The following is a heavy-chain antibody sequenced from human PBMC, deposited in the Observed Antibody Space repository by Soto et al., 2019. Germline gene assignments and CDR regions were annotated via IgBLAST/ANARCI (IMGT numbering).Heavy chain of an antibody. CDR1: GGSFSGYY. D-gene: IGHD2-15*01. V-gene: IGHV4-34*01. CDR3: ASRGSDRVKADIVVVVAATTGSWFDP. J-gene: IGHJ5*02. CDR2: INHSGST. Sequence: SETLSLTCAVYGGSFSGYYWSWIRQPPGKGLEWIGEINHSGSTNYNPSLKSRVTISVDTSKNQFSLKLSSVTAADTAVYYCASRGSDRVKADIVVVVAATTGSWFDPWGQGTLVTVSS.